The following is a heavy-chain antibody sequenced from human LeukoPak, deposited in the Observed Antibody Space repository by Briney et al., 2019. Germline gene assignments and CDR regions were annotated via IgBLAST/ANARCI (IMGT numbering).Heavy chain of an antibody. CDR2: INHSGST. J-gene: IGHJ4*02. V-gene: IGHV4-34*01. CDR3: ARGGEMTTIWYYFDY. Sequence: IPSETLSLTCAVYGGSFSGYYWSWIRQPPGKGLEWIGEINHSGSTNYNPSLKSRVTISVDTSKNQFSLKLSSVTAADTAVYYCARGGEMTTIWYYFDYWGQGTLVTVSS. D-gene: IGHD5-24*01. CDR1: GGSFSGYY.